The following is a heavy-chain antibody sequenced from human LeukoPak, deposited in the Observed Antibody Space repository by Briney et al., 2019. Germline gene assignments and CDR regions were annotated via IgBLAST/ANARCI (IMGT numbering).Heavy chain of an antibody. CDR3: ATGERLVPAAMWFDY. J-gene: IGHJ4*02. CDR2: FNPKSGGR. D-gene: IGHD2-2*01. V-gene: IGHV1-2*02. Sequence: ASVKVSCKASEYTFTGYYMHWVRQAPGQGLEWMGWFNPKSGGRSYAQRFQGRVTMTRDTSISTAYMELSRLSSDDTAVYYCATGERLVPAAMWFDYWGQGTLVTVSS. CDR1: EYTFTGYY.